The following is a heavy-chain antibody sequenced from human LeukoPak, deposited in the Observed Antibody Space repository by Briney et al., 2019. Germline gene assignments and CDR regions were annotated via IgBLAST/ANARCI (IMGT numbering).Heavy chain of an antibody. V-gene: IGHV3-21*01. CDR3: ARARGAAAFDY. CDR2: ISSSSSYI. Sequence: GGSLRLSCAASGSTFSSYSMNWVRQAPGKGLEWVSSISSSSSYIYYADSVKGRFTISRDNAKNSLYLQMNSLRAEDTAVCYCARARGAAAFDYWGQGTLVTVSS. D-gene: IGHD6-13*01. CDR1: GSTFSSYS. J-gene: IGHJ4*02.